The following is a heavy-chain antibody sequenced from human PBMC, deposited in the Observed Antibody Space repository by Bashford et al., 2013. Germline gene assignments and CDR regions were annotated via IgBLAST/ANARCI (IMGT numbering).Heavy chain of an antibody. J-gene: IGHJ4*02. Sequence: VRQAPGKGLEWVSSISSSSSYIYYADSVKGRFVISRDNAKKSLYLQMYSLTAEDTALYYCASAVVMVPSPSASAKGRWGQGTLVTVSS. V-gene: IGHV3-21*01. CDR2: ISSSSSYI. CDR3: ASAVVMVPSPSASAKGR. D-gene: IGHD2-21*01.